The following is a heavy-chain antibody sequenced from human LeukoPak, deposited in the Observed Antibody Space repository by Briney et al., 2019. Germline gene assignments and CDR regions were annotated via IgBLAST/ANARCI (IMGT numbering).Heavy chain of an antibody. V-gene: IGHV3-23*01. CDR2: ISDTGRLS. J-gene: IGHJ4*02. D-gene: IGHD4-11*01. CDR3: ARGRQCDY. CDR1: GFTFSSSA. Sequence: GGSLRLSCAASGFTFSSSAMSWVRQAPGKGLEWVAAISDTGRLSYCADSVNGRFTISRDNSKNTLSLQMNNLRADDTAMYYCARGRQCDYWGQGTLVTVSS.